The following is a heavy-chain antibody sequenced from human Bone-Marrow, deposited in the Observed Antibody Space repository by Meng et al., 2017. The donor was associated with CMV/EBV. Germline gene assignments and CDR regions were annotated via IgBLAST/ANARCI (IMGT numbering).Heavy chain of an antibody. CDR1: GCTFSSYA. J-gene: IGHJ4*02. D-gene: IGHD1-26*01. Sequence: CKASGCTFSSYAISWVRQAPGQGLEWMGGIIPIFGTANYAQKFQGRVTITTDESTSTAYMELSSLRSEDTAVYYCARARVGGTELGYWGQGTLVTVSS. CDR2: IIPIFGTA. V-gene: IGHV1-69*05. CDR3: ARARVGGTELGY.